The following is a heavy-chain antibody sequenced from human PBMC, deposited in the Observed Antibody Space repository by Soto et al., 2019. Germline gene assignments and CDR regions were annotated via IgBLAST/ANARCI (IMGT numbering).Heavy chain of an antibody. J-gene: IGHJ4*02. V-gene: IGHV4-59*01. CDR1: GDSISSYY. Sequence: SETLSLTCTVSGDSISSYYWSCIRQPPGKGVEWVGYIHHSGSTNYSPPLKSRVTISLDTSRNRFSLKLSSVTAADTAVYYCARVLCISTTCYDLFDYWGQGILVTSPQ. CDR2: IHHSGST. CDR3: ARVLCISTTCYDLFDY. D-gene: IGHD2-2*01.